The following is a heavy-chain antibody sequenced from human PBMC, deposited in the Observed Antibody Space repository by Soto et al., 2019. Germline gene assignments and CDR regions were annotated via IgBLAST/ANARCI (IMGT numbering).Heavy chain of an antibody. D-gene: IGHD1-26*01. CDR3: AKGVELDV. CDR2: IGDSGAST. CDR1: GFSFSSFD. Sequence: EVLLLESGGGLVQPGGSLRLSCEASGFSFSSFDMNWVRQAPGKGLEWVSAIGDSGASTYYADSVKGRFTISRDNSRNTLYLQLNSLRAEDTAVYYCAKGVELDVWGNGTTVTVSS. V-gene: IGHV3-23*01. J-gene: IGHJ6*04.